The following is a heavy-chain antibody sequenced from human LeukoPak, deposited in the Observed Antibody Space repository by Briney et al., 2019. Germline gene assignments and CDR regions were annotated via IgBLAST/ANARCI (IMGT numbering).Heavy chain of an antibody. J-gene: IGHJ5*02. Sequence: SETLSLTCAVYGGSFSGYYWSWIRQPPGKGLEWIGEIYHSGSTNYNPSLKSRVTISVDTSKNQFSLKLSSVTAADTAVYYCASPRDPWGQGTLVTVSS. CDR2: IYHSGST. CDR3: ASPRDP. V-gene: IGHV4-34*01. CDR1: GGSFSGYY.